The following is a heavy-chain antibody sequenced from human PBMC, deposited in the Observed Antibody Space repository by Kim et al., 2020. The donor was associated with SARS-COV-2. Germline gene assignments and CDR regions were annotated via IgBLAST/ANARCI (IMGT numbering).Heavy chain of an antibody. CDR3: ARGGSAAASY. CDR2: GDA. J-gene: IGHJ4*02. V-gene: IGHV3-53*01. Sequence: GDAYYADSGKGRFTVSRDSCRNTLYLQMNSLRAEDTAVYYCARGGSAAASYWGQGTLVTVSS. D-gene: IGHD6-13*01.